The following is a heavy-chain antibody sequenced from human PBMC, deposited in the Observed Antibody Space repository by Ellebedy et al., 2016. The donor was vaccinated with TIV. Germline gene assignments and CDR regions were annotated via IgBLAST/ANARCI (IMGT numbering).Heavy chain of an antibody. CDR1: NASDASFSSYY. V-gene: IGHV4-4*07. CDR3: ARLRQSRDRSHWYFDL. D-gene: IGHD1-14*01. CDR2: IFMSGST. Sequence: SETLSLXXTVSNASDASFSSYYWSWIRQSAGKGLEWIGRIFMSGSTGYNSSLKNRVTMSVDASTTQVSLNLSSVTAADTAVYFCARLRQSRDRSHWYFDLWGRGTLVTVSS. J-gene: IGHJ2*01.